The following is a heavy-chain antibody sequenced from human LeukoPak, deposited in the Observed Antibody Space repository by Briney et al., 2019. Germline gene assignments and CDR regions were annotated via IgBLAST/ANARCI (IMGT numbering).Heavy chain of an antibody. J-gene: IGHJ4*02. Sequence: PGGSLRLSCAASGFTFSSYWMSWVRQAPGKGLEWVANIKQDGSEKYYVDSVKGRFTISRDNAKNSLYLQMNSLRAEDTAVYYCAREEGGDSSGWALDYWGQGTLVTVSS. CDR2: IKQDGSEK. D-gene: IGHD6-19*01. V-gene: IGHV3-7*01. CDR3: AREEGGDSSGWALDY. CDR1: GFTFSSYW.